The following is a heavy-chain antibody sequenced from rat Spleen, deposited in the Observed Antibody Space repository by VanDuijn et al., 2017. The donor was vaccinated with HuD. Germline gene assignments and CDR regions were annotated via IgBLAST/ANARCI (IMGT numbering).Heavy chain of an antibody. V-gene: IGHV5S10*01. CDR3: ATGPRILRIDWFAY. CDR2: IIYDGSGT. J-gene: IGHJ3*01. Sequence: EVQLVESGGRLVQPGNSLKLSCAASGFTFSDHAMAWVRQFPKKGLEWVAIIIYDGSGTFYRDSVKGRFTISRDNAKNTLSLQMDSLRTEDTATYYCATGPRILRIDWFAYWGQGTLVTVSS. D-gene: IGHD1-6*01. CDR1: GFTFSDHA.